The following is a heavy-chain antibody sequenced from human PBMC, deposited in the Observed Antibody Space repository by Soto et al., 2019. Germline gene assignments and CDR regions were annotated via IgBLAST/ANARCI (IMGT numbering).Heavy chain of an antibody. Sequence: LSLTCAVYGGSLSSYHWSWIRQSPGKGLEWIGEINESGGTNYSPSLKSRVTISVDTSKNQFSLTLNSVTAADTAVYYCASHRGSWGSFRYRWFDPWGQGTVVTVSS. V-gene: IGHV4-34*01. CDR3: ASHRGSWGSFRYRWFDP. CDR2: INESGGT. D-gene: IGHD3-16*02. J-gene: IGHJ5*02. CDR1: GGSLSSYH.